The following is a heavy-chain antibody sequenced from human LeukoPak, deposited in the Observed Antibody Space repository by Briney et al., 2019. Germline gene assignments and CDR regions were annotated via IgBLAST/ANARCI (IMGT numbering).Heavy chain of an antibody. CDR3: TTPAGFHLVY. D-gene: IGHD2-15*01. CDR1: GLTFSNAW. J-gene: IGHJ4*02. V-gene: IGHV3-15*01. CDR2: IKTKTDGGTT. Sequence: GGSLRLSCAASGLTFSNAWMSWVRQAPGKGLEWVGRIKTKTDGGTTDYAAPVKGRFTISRDDSKTTLYLQMNSLKTEDTAVYYCTTPAGFHLVYWGQGTLVTVSS.